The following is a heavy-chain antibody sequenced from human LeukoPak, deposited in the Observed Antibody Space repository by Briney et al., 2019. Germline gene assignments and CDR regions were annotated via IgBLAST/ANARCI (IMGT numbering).Heavy chain of an antibody. D-gene: IGHD3-10*01. V-gene: IGHV3-53*01. CDR2: IYSGGST. J-gene: IGHJ4*02. CDR3: AGSQLLWFGESSLGY. Sequence: GGSLRLSCAASGFTVSSNYMSWVRQAPGKGLEWVSVIYSGGSTYYADSVKGRFTISRDNSKNTLYLQMNNLRAEDTAVYYCAGSQLLWFGESSLGYWGQGTLVTVSS. CDR1: GFTVSSNY.